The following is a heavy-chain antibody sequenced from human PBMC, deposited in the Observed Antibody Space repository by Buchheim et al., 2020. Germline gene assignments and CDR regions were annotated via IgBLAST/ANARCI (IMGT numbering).Heavy chain of an antibody. Sequence: QLQLQESGPGLVKPSETLSLTCTVSGGSISSSSYYWGWIRQPPGKGLEWIGSIYYSGSTYYNPSLKSRVTISVDTSKNQFSLKLSSVTAADTAMYYCARHQGYCSGGSCYLANWFDPWGQGTL. CDR1: GGSISSSSYY. CDR2: IYYSGST. D-gene: IGHD2-15*01. V-gene: IGHV4-39*01. CDR3: ARHQGYCSGGSCYLANWFDP. J-gene: IGHJ5*02.